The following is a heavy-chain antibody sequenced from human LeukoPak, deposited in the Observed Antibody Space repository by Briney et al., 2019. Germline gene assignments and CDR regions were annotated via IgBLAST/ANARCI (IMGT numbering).Heavy chain of an antibody. CDR2: IYYSGST. J-gene: IGHJ4*02. V-gene: IGHV4-39*01. CDR3: ASHTELQQWGFDY. Sequence: SETLSLTCTVSGGSISSSSYYWGWIRQPPGKGLEWIGSIYYSGSTYYNPSLKSRVTISVDTSKNQFSLKLSSVTAADTAVYYCASHTELQQWGFDYWGQGTLVTVSS. D-gene: IGHD6-19*01. CDR1: GGSISSSSYY.